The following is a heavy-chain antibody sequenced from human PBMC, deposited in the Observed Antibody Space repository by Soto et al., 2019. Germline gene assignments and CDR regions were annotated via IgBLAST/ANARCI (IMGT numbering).Heavy chain of an antibody. D-gene: IGHD1-20*01. J-gene: IGHJ5*02. V-gene: IGHV4-31*03. CDR2: IYYSGST. CDR3: ERVGGINWFDP. CDR1: GGSISSCGYY. Sequence: QVQLQESGPGLVKHSQTLSLTCTVSGGSISSCGYYWSWIRQRPGKGLEWIGYIYYSGSTYYNPFLKSRVTISVDTSKNQFSLKLSSVTAADTAVYYCERVGGINWFDPWGQGTLVTVSS.